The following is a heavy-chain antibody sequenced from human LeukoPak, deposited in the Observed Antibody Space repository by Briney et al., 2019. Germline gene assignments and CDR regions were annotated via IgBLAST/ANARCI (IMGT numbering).Heavy chain of an antibody. CDR2: ISWNSGSI. V-gene: IGHV3-9*01. Sequence: PGGSLRLSCAASGFTFDDYAMNWVRQAPGKGLEWVSGISWNSGSIGYADSVKGRFTISRDNSKNTLYLQMNSLRAEDTAVYYCAKVRGILVVPAAPPLFDYWGQGTLVTVSS. D-gene: IGHD2-2*01. CDR3: AKVRGILVVPAAPPLFDY. CDR1: GFTFDDYA. J-gene: IGHJ4*02.